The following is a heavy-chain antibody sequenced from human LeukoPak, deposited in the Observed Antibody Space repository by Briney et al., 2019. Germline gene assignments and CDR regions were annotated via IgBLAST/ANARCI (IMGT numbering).Heavy chain of an antibody. Sequence: ASVKVSCKASGYTFTNYGISWVRQAPGQGLEWMGWISAYNGNTNYVQNLQGRVTMTTDTSASTAYMELRSLRSDDTAVYYCAKEGDCSGGTCFDHWGQGTLVTVSS. V-gene: IGHV1-18*01. CDR3: AKEGDCSGGTCFDH. D-gene: IGHD2-15*01. J-gene: IGHJ4*02. CDR2: ISAYNGNT. CDR1: GYTFTNYG.